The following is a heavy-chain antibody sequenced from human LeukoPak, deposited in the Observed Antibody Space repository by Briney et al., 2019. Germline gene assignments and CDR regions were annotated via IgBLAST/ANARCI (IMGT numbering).Heavy chain of an antibody. V-gene: IGHV1-18*01. CDR1: GYTFTGYD. J-gene: IGHJ6*03. CDR3: ARGGATHSYYYYMDV. Sequence: ASVKVSCKTSGYTFTGYDISWVRQAPGQGLEWMGWISAYNGNTNYAQKLQGRVTMTTDTSTSTAYMELRSLRSDDTAVYYCARGGATHSYYYYMDVWGKGTTVTISS. D-gene: IGHD5-12*01. CDR2: ISAYNGNT.